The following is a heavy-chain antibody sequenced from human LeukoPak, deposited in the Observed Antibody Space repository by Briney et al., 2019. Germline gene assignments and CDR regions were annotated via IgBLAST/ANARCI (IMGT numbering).Heavy chain of an antibody. CDR3: ARGNWELLAYWFDP. D-gene: IGHD1-26*01. CDR1: GGSISSYY. J-gene: IGHJ5*02. CDR2: IYYSGST. V-gene: IGHV4-59*01. Sequence: SETLSLTCTVSGGSISSYYWSWIRQPLGKGLEWIGYIYYSGSTNYNPSLKSRVTISVDTSKNQFSLKLSSVTAADTAVYYCARGNWELLAYWFDPWGQGTLVTVSS.